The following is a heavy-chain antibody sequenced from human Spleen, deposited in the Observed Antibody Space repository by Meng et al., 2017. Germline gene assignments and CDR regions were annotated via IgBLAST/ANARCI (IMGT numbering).Heavy chain of an antibody. D-gene: IGHD3-3*01. J-gene: IGHJ4*02. CDR3: ARDISRVDFYIDY. CDR2: ITSDGSNK. Sequence: GGSLRLSCTTSGFTFYSYGMHWVRQAPGKGLQWVAIITSDGSNKYYADSVKGRFTISRDNSKNTLYLQMNSLRAEDTAVYYCARDISRVDFYIDYWGQGTLVTVSS. CDR1: GFTFYSYG. V-gene: IGHV3-30*02.